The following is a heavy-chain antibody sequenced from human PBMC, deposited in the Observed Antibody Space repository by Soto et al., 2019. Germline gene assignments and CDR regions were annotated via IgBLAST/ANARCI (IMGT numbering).Heavy chain of an antibody. J-gene: IGHJ6*02. CDR2: ISSSGSTI. Sequence: GGSLRFSCAASGFTFSSYEMNWVRQAPGKGVEWVSYISSSGSTIYYADSVKGRFTISRDNAKNSLYLQMNSLRAEDTAVYYCARDLSDGSGSYIIVYYYYYGMDVWGQGTTVTVSS. V-gene: IGHV3-48*03. D-gene: IGHD3-10*01. CDR3: ARDLSDGSGSYIIVYYYYYGMDV. CDR1: GFTFSSYE.